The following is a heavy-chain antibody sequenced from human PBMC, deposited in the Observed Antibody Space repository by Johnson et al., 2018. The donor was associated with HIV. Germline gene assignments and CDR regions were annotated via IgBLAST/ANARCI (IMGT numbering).Heavy chain of an antibody. J-gene: IGHJ3*01. CDR2: ISGSGGST. Sequence: VQLVESGGVVPPGGSLRLSCAASGFTFSSYGMHWVRQAPGKGLEWVSAISGSGGSTYYADSVKGRFTISRDNSKNTLYLQMNSLRAEDTAVYYCANEGYCSSTSCPSRDLWGQGTMVTVSS. CDR1: GFTFSSYG. D-gene: IGHD2-2*01. CDR3: ANEGYCSSTSCPSRDL. V-gene: IGHV3-23*04.